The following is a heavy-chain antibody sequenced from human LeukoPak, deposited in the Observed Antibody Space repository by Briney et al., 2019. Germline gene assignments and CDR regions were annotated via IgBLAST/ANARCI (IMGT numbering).Heavy chain of an antibody. D-gene: IGHD5-12*01. CDR3: ARLWGDATIFDL. J-gene: IGHJ4*02. CDR2: INQDGSAK. Sequence: GRSLRLSCAASEFSFSAFWMSWVRQAPGKGLEWVANINQDGSAKHYVDSVKGRFTVSRDNAENSLYLQTNSLRAEDTAVYYCARLWGDATIFDLWGQGTLVTVSS. V-gene: IGHV3-7*01. CDR1: EFSFSAFW.